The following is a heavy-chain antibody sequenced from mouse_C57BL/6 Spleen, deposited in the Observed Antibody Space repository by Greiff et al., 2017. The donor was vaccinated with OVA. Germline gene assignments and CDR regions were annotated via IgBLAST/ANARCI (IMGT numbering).Heavy chain of an antibody. V-gene: IGHV1-15*01. CDR3: TRSFITYPFWNY. CDR1: GYTFTDYE. Sequence: VQLKESGAELVRPGASVTLSCKASGYTFTDYEMHWVKQTPVHGLEWIGAIDPETGGTAYNQKFKGKAILTADKSSSTAYMELRSLTSEDSAVYYCTRSFITYPFWNYWGQGTTLTVSS. CDR2: IDPETGGT. J-gene: IGHJ2*01. D-gene: IGHD1-1*01.